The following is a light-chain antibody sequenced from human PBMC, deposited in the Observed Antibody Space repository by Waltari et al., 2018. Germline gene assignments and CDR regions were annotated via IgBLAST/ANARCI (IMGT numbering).Light chain of an antibody. Sequence: QSALTQPRSVSGSPGQSVAISCTGTSSDVGGYHYVSWYQQPPVTAPNLRFYDATERPPGVPLRCSGSKSGNTASLAVAGLQAEDEADYYCCSFAAGDAYVFGTGTKVTV. CDR2: DAT. CDR1: SSDVGGYHY. J-gene: IGLJ1*01. CDR3: CSFAAGDAYV. V-gene: IGLV2-11*01.